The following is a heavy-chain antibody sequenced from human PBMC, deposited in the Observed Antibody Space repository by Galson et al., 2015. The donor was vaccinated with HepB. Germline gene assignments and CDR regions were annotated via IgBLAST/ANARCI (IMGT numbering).Heavy chain of an antibody. D-gene: IGHD2-15*01. CDR1: GFTFSNYA. V-gene: IGHV3-30*04. Sequence: SLRLSCAASGFTFSNYAMHWVRPAPGKGLEWVAVISYAGSNKYYTDSVKGRFTISRDSSKNTLYLQMNSLRAEDKAVYYCARVLKYCSGGSCFPKYYYYGMDVWGQGTTVTVSS. CDR2: ISYAGSNK. CDR3: ARVLKYCSGGSCFPKYYYYGMDV. J-gene: IGHJ6*02.